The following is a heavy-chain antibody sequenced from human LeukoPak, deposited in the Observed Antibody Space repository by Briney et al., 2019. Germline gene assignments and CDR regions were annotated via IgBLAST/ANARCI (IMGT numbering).Heavy chain of an antibody. CDR2: IKQDGSEK. Sequence: PGGFLRLSCAASGFTFSSYWMSWVRQAPGKGLEWVANIKQDGSEKYYVDSVKGRFTISRDNAKNSLYLQMNSLRAEDTAVYYCAREVVVVVTNWFDPWGQGTLVTVSS. V-gene: IGHV3-7*01. J-gene: IGHJ5*02. D-gene: IGHD2-15*01. CDR1: GFTFSSYW. CDR3: AREVVVVVTNWFDP.